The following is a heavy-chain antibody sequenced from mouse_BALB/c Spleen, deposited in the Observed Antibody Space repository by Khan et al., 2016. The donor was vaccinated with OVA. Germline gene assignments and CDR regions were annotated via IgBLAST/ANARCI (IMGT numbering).Heavy chain of an antibody. CDR2: IWAGGST. Sequence: QVQLKQSGPGLVAPSQSLSITCTVSGFSLTSYGVHWVRQPPGKGLEWLGIIWAGGSTNYNSALMSRLSISQDNSKSQVFVKMISLQTDDTAMYYCARDTGNTYEYFDYWGQGTTLTVSS. V-gene: IGHV2-9*02. D-gene: IGHD1-1*01. J-gene: IGHJ2*01. CDR1: GFSLTSYG. CDR3: ARDTGNTYEYFDY.